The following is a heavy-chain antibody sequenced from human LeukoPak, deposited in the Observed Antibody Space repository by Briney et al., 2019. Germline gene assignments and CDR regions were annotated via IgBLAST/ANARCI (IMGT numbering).Heavy chain of an antibody. J-gene: IGHJ1*01. CDR3: ANTTRVAPDGRAEYFQH. D-gene: IGHD5-24*01. CDR2: RYDGGRD. V-gene: IGHV4-59*03. CDR1: GVSISNYY. Sequence: SETLSLTCTVSGVSISNYYWSWIRQPPGKGLEWIGCRYDGGRDLYNPSLKSRVTISVDASEKQISLSLRSVTAADTAIYYCANTTRVAPDGRAEYFQHWGQGTLVTVSS.